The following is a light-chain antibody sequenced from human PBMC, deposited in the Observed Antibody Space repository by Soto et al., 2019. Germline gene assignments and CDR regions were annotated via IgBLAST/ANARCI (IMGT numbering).Light chain of an antibody. V-gene: IGKV3-20*01. CDR1: QSVSSSY. CDR2: GAS. J-gene: IGKJ1*01. CDR3: QHYGDSSWT. Sequence: EIVLTQSPATLSLSPGERATLSCRASQSVSSSYLAWYQQKPGQAPRLLIHGASSRATGIPDRFSGSGSGTDFTLTISRLEPEDFAVYFCQHYGDSSWTFGQGTKVDIK.